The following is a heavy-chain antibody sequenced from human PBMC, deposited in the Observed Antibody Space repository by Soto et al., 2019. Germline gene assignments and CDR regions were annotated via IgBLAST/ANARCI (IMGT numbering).Heavy chain of an antibody. CDR2: IVPLFRTA. CDR1: GGTFSTIT. V-gene: IGHV1-69*01. Sequence: QVQLVQSGAEVRKPGSSVKVSCKASGGTFSTITINWVRQAPGHGLEWMGGIVPLFRTANYAEKFQGRVTITADESTSTAYMELSSLRSEDTAVYYCARDPKGHTAPRTFDIWGQGTMVTVSS. J-gene: IGHJ3*02. CDR3: ARDPKGHTAPRTFDI. D-gene: IGHD4-17*01.